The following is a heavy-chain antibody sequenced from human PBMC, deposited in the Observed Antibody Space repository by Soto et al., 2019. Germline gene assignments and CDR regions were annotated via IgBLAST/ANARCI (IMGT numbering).Heavy chain of an antibody. V-gene: IGHV3-53*01. CDR3: ARDSSGYYYYGMDV. CDR1: GFTVSSNY. D-gene: IGHD6-25*01. Sequence: GGSLRLSCAASGFTVSSNYMSWVRQAPGEGLEWVSVIYSGGSTYYADSVKGRFTISRDNSKNTLYLQMNSLRAEDTAVYYCARDSSGYYYYGMDVWGQGTTVTVSS. CDR2: IYSGGST. J-gene: IGHJ6*02.